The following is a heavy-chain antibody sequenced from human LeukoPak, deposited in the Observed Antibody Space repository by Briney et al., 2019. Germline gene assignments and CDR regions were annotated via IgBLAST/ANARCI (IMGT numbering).Heavy chain of an antibody. Sequence: SETLSLTCTVSGGSISSGSYYWGWIRQPPGKGLEWIGSIYYSGSTYYNPSLKSRVTISVDTSKNQFSLKLSSVTAADTAVYYCAREGDLYRGYSGYDNRGTFDYWGQGTLVTVSS. CDR2: IYYSGST. D-gene: IGHD5-12*01. CDR3: AREGDLYRGYSGYDNRGTFDY. CDR1: GGSISSGSYY. J-gene: IGHJ4*02. V-gene: IGHV4-39*07.